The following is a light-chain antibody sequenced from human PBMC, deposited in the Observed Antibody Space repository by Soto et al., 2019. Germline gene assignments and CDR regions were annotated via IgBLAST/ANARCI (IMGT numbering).Light chain of an antibody. Sequence: QSALTQPASVSGSPGQSITISCTGTSSDVGGYNYVSWYQQHPGKAPKLMIYDVSNRPSGVSNRFSGSKSGNTASLTISGLQAEDEADYYCSSYISSSTVVFAGGTQLTVL. J-gene: IGLJ2*01. V-gene: IGLV2-14*01. CDR2: DVS. CDR3: SSYISSSTVV. CDR1: SSDVGGYNY.